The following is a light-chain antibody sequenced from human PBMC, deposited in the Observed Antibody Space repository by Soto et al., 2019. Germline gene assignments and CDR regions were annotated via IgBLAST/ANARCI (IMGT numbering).Light chain of an antibody. CDR3: SSYTGTSTLYV. CDR1: SKDFGGYNY. J-gene: IGLJ1*01. V-gene: IGLV2-14*03. Sequence: SSLTQPSSLFWSPGQSITLSCSGNSKDFGGYNYVSWYQHHPGIAPKLILYDVNYRPSGVSNRFSGSKSGNTASLTISGLQAEDEADYFCSSYTGTSTLYVFGSGTRSPS. CDR2: DVN.